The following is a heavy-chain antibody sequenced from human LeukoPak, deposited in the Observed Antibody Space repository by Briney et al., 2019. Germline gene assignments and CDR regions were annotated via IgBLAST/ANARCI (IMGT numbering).Heavy chain of an antibody. CDR1: GFTVSSNY. J-gene: IGHJ4*02. D-gene: IGHD3-10*01. V-gene: IGHV3-66*01. CDR2: IYSGGST. CDR3: ARLYYYGSGSYYKDY. Sequence: GGSLRLSCAASGFTVSSNYMSWVRQAPGKGLEWVSVIYSGGSTYYADSVKGRSTISRDNSKNTLYLQMNSLRAEDTAVYYCARLYYYGSGSYYKDYWGQGTLVTVSS.